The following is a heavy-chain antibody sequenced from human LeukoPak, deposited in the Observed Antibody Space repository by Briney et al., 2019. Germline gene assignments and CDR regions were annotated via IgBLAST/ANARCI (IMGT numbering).Heavy chain of an antibody. D-gene: IGHD4-17*01. CDR1: GFTFSSNY. J-gene: IGHJ4*02. Sequence: GGSLRLSCAASGFTFSSNYMSWVRQAPGKGLEWVSVIYSGGSTYYTDSVKGRFTISRDKSKNTLYLQMNSLRAEDTAVYYCATTVNGIFGDYGEPFFDYWGQGTLVTVSS. CDR2: IYSGGST. CDR3: ATTVNGIFGDYGEPFFDY. V-gene: IGHV3-66*01.